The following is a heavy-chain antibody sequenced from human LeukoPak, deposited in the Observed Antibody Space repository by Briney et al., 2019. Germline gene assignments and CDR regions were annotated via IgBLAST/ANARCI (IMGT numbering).Heavy chain of an antibody. J-gene: IGHJ4*02. CDR2: INPNSGGT. Sequence: ASVKVSCKASGYTFTGYYMHWVRQAPGQGLEWMGWINPNSGGTNYAQKFQGWVTMTRDTSISTAYMELSRLRSDDTAVYYCARAGTVEMTPLDYWAREPWSPSPQ. CDR3: ARAGTVEMTPLDY. D-gene: IGHD5-24*01. V-gene: IGHV1-2*04. CDR1: GYTFTGYY.